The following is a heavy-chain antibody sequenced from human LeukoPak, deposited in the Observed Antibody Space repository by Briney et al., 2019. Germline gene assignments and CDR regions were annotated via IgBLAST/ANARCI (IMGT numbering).Heavy chain of an antibody. CDR2: ISSSGTTI. CDR3: ARCTVELWYHRGLDV. Sequence: GGSLRLSCAASGFTFSSYEMNWVRQAPGKGLEWVSYISSSGTTIYYADSVKGRFTISRDNSKNTLFLQMNSLRAEDTAVYYCARCTVELWYHRGLDVWGRGTTVTVSS. J-gene: IGHJ6*02. D-gene: IGHD2-21*01. CDR1: GFTFSSYE. V-gene: IGHV3-48*03.